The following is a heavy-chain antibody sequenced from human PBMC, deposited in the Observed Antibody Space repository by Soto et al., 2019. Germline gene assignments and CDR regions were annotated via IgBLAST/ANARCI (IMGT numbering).Heavy chain of an antibody. J-gene: IGHJ5*02. CDR2: INYSGST. V-gene: IGHV4-59*12. Sequence: TSETLSLTCTVSGGSISYYYWSWIRQPPGKGLEWIGYINYSGSTNYNPSLKSRVTISIATSKNHFSLKLSSVTAADTAVYYCARDEGGEWLAPWGQRTPVTVSS. CDR3: ARDEGGEWLAP. CDR1: GGSISYYY. D-gene: IGHD3-10*01.